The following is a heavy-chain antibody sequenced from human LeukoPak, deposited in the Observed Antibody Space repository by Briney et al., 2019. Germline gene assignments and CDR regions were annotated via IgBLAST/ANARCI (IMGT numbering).Heavy chain of an antibody. CDR2: ST. Sequence: SETLSLTCTVSGGSISSYYWSWIRQPPGKGLEWIGYSTNYNPSLKSRVTISVDTSKNQFSLKLSSVTAADTAVYYCAFTYSSSRYNYWGQGTLVTVSS. CDR3: AFTYSSSRYNY. V-gene: IGHV4-59*01. D-gene: IGHD6-13*01. CDR1: GGSISSYY. J-gene: IGHJ4*02.